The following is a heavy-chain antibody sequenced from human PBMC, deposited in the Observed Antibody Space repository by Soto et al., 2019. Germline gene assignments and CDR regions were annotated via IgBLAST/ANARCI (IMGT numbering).Heavy chain of an antibody. D-gene: IGHD5-18*01. Sequence: SETLSLTCTVSGGSISSSSYCWGWIRQPPGKGLEWIGSIYYSGSTYYNPSLKSRVTISVDTSKNQFSLKLSSVTAADTAVYYCAGVDTAMAGNAFDIWGQGTMVTVSS. J-gene: IGHJ3*02. CDR3: AGVDTAMAGNAFDI. CDR1: GGSISSSSYC. CDR2: IYYSGST. V-gene: IGHV4-39*01.